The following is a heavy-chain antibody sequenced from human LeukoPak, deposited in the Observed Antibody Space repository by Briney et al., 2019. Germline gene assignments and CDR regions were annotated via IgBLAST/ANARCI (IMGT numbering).Heavy chain of an antibody. D-gene: IGHD3-22*01. V-gene: IGHV1-46*01. CDR3: ARGVVINTLEYYFDY. CDR2: INPSGGGT. Sequence: ASVKVSCKASGYTFTSYYMHWVRQAPGQGLEWMGIINPSGGGTSHAQKFQGRVTMTRDTSTNTVYMELSSLRSEDTAVYYCARGVVINTLEYYFDYWGQGTLVTVSS. J-gene: IGHJ4*02. CDR1: GYTFTSYY.